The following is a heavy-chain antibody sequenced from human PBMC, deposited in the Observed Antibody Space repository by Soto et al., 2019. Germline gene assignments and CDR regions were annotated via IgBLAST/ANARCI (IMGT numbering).Heavy chain of an antibody. Sequence: SVKVSCKASGYTFTSYYMHWVRQAPGQGLEWMGGIIPIFGTANYAQKFQGRVTITADESTSTAYMELSSLRSEDAAVYYCARDHGITGTTDVVATTPRWFDPWGQGTLVTVSS. V-gene: IGHV1-69*13. CDR3: ARDHGITGTTDVVATTPRWFDP. J-gene: IGHJ5*02. CDR1: GYTFTSYY. D-gene: IGHD1-7*01. CDR2: IIPIFGTA.